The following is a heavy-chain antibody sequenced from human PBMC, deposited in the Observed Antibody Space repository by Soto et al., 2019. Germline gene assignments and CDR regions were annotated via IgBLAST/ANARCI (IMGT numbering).Heavy chain of an antibody. CDR1: GYTFTGYY. D-gene: IGHD6-19*01. CDR3: ARGSYSSGPDY. J-gene: IGHJ4*02. V-gene: IGHV1-2*02. CDR2: INPNSGGT. Sequence: GASVKVSCKASGYTFTGYYMHWVRQAPGQGLEWMGWINPNSGGTNYAQKFQGRVTMTTDTSTSTAYMELRSLRSDDTAVYYCARGSYSSGPDYWGQGTLVTVSS.